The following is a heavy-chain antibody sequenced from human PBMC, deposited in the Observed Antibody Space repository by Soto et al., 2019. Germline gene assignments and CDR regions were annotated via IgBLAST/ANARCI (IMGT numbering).Heavy chain of an antibody. J-gene: IGHJ6*03. CDR1: GCSISSYY. Sequence: PSETLSLTCTVSGCSISSYYWSWIRQPPGKGLEWIGYIYYSGSTNYNPSLKSRVTISVDTSKNQFSLKLSSVTAADTAVYYCARLDIVVVPAARIHYYYYMDVWGKGTTVTVSS. CDR2: IYYSGST. D-gene: IGHD2-2*03. V-gene: IGHV4-59*08. CDR3: ARLDIVVVPAARIHYYYYMDV.